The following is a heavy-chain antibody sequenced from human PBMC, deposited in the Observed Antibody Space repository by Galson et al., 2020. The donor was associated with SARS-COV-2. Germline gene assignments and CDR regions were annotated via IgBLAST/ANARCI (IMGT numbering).Heavy chain of an antibody. J-gene: IGHJ2*01. Sequence: GESLKISCAASGFTFTSYVMSWVRQAPGKGLEWVSSISASGGSTYYADSVKGRFTISRDNSKNTLYLQMNSLRAEDTAVYYCASGYCSGGSCYSQDWYFDLWGRGTLVTVSS. V-gene: IGHV3-23*01. CDR2: ISASGGST. CDR3: ASGYCSGGSCYSQDWYFDL. CDR1: GFTFTSYV. D-gene: IGHD2-15*01.